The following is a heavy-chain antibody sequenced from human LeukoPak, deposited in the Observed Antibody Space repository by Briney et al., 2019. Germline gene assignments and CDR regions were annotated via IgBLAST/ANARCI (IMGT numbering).Heavy chain of an antibody. CDR2: ISSSSYT. CDR1: GFPFSDYY. V-gene: IGHV3-11*06. CDR3: ARVRAADPYFDY. Sequence: GGSLRLSCAASGFPFSDYYMSWIRQAPGKGLEWVSYISSSSYTNYADSVKGRFTISRDNAKNSLYLQMNSLRAEDTAVYYCARVRAADPYFDYWGQGTLVTVSS. D-gene: IGHD6-13*01. J-gene: IGHJ4*02.